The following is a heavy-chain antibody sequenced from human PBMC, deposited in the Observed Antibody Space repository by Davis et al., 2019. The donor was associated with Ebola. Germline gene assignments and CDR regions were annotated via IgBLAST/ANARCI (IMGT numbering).Heavy chain of an antibody. J-gene: IGHJ6*02. V-gene: IGHV1-18*01. D-gene: IGHD4-11*01. Sequence: ASVKVSCKASGYTFTSYGFSWVRQAPGQGLEWIGWISGYNGNTNYAQKLQGRVTMTTDTSTSTAYMELRSLRSEDTAVYYCATSTTVKGRVYYYYGMDVWGQGTTVTVSS. CDR3: ATSTTVKGRVYYYYGMDV. CDR1: GYTFTSYG. CDR2: ISGYNGNT.